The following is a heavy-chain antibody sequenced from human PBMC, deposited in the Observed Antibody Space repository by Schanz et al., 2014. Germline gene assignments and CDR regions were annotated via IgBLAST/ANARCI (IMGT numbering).Heavy chain of an antibody. V-gene: IGHV1-3*04. CDR2: IHTGSGNT. J-gene: IGHJ6*03. Sequence: QVQLVQSGAEVKKPGASVKVSCQASGYTFAGHAVHWVRQAPGQGPEWVGWIHTGSGNTKYSQKFEGRVTITRDTSASIVYMELSSLRTEDTAVFVCASGEARGASSGVVIVPMNVWGKGTTVIVSS. CDR1: GYTFAGHA. D-gene: IGHD3-3*01. CDR3: ASGEARGASSGVVIVPMNV.